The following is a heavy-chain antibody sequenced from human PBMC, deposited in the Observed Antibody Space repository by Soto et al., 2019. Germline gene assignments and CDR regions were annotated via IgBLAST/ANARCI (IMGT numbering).Heavy chain of an antibody. V-gene: IGHV3-53*01. J-gene: IGHJ6*02. Sequence: EVQLVESGGGLIQPGGSLRLSCVASGLNVSSNYMIWVRQAPGKGLEWVPVMYSGGSTYYADSVKGRFTISRDTSKNTLYLQMSSLRAEDTALYYCARTYCGRDCYYYYGVDVWGQGTTVTVSS. CDR2: MYSGGST. D-gene: IGHD2-21*02. CDR3: ARTYCGRDCYYYYGVDV. CDR1: GLNVSSNY.